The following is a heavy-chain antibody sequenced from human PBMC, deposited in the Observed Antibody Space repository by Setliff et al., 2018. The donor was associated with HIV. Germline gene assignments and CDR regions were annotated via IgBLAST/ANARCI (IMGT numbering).Heavy chain of an antibody. CDR1: NASINSYY. J-gene: IGHJ1*01. CDR3: ARDPYCSGDGCFRYYQH. Sequence: SETLSLTCTVSNASINSYYWSWIRQPAGRALEWIGRIYFSGRTNYNPSLKSRIKMSIDTSKNQSSLNLSSVTAADTAIYFCARDPYCSGDGCFRYYQHWGRGTLVTSPQ. CDR2: IYFSGRT. V-gene: IGHV4-4*07. D-gene: IGHD2-15*01.